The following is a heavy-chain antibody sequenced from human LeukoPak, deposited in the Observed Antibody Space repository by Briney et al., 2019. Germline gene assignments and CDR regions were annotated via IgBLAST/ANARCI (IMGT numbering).Heavy chain of an antibody. CDR2: ISYDGSNK. V-gene: IGHV3-30-3*01. CDR3: AASSLIAVAGTDY. CDR1: GFTFSSYA. Sequence: QPGRSLRLSCAAYGFTFSSYAMHWVRQAPGKGLEWVAVISYDGSNKYYADSVKGRFTISRDNSKNTLYLQMNSLRAEDTAVYYCAASSLIAVAGTDYWGQGTLVTVSS. D-gene: IGHD6-19*01. J-gene: IGHJ4*02.